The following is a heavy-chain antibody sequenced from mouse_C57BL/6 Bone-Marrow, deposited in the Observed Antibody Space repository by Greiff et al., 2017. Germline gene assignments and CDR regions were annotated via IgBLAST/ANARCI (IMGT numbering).Heavy chain of an antibody. J-gene: IGHJ1*03. D-gene: IGHD1-1*01. V-gene: IGHV1-7*01. Sequence: VMLVESGAELAKPGASVKLSCKASGYTFTSYWMHWVKQRPGQGLEWIGYINPSSGYTKYNQKFKDKATLTADKSSSTAYMQLSSLTYEDSAVYYCARRTTVVERDFDVWGTGTTVTVSS. CDR3: ARRTTVVERDFDV. CDR2: INPSSGYT. CDR1: GYTFTSYW.